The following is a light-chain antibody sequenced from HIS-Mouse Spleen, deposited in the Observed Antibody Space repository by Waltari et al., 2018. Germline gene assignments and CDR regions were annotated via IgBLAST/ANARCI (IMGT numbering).Light chain of an antibody. Sequence: QSALTQPPSASGSPGQSVTISCTGTSSDVGGYNYVSWYQQQPGKAPKLMNYDVSKRPSEVPDRFSSSKSGNTASLTVSGLQAEDEADYYCSSYAGSSNYVFGTGTKVTVL. J-gene: IGLJ1*01. CDR3: SSYAGSSNYV. V-gene: IGLV2-8*01. CDR2: DVS. CDR1: SSDVGGYNY.